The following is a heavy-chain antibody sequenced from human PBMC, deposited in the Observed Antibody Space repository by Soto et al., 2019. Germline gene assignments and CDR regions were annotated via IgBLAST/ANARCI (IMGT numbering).Heavy chain of an antibody. Sequence: TGGSLRLSCAASGFIFHNYTMHWGRQGPGKGLEWVSLISWDGGSTYYADSVKGRFTISRDNSKNSLYLQMNSLRPEDTAFYYCAKDMNPREYSHGLDCWGQGTLVTVSS. J-gene: IGHJ4*02. D-gene: IGHD5-18*01. CDR1: GFIFHNYT. CDR2: ISWDGGST. CDR3: AKDMNPREYSHGLDC. V-gene: IGHV3-43*01.